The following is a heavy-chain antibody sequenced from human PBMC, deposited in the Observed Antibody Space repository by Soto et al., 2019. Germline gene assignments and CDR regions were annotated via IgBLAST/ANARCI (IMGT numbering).Heavy chain of an antibody. J-gene: IGHJ6*02. CDR3: ASITIAVDGTGYYYGMDV. CDR2: IITIFRTA. Sequence: SVKVSCKASGGTFSSCAMSCVRQAPGQGXEWMGGIITIFRTANYAQNLQGRLTTTADEYTSTDYMELSSLRSEDTAVYYCASITIAVDGTGYYYGMDVWGQGTTVTVSS. V-gene: IGHV1-69*13. D-gene: IGHD6-19*01. CDR1: GGTFSSCA.